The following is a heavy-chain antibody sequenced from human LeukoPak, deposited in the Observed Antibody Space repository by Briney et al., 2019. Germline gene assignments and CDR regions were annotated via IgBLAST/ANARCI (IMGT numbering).Heavy chain of an antibody. CDR3: ARGYYDFWSGPPLRARLNAFDI. Sequence: SETLSLTCAVSGCSISSYYWSWIRQPAGKGLEWIGLIYTSGSTNYNPSLKSRLTISVDTSKNQFPLQLRSVTAADTAVYYCARGYYDFWSGPPLRARLNAFDIWGQGTMVTVSS. CDR2: IYTSGST. J-gene: IGHJ3*02. CDR1: GCSISSYY. D-gene: IGHD3-3*01. V-gene: IGHV4-4*07.